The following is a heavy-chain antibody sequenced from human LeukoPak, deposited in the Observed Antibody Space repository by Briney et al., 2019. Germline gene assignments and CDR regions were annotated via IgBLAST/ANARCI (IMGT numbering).Heavy chain of an antibody. CDR1: GGSISSYY. Sequence: SETLSLTCTVSGGSISSYYWSWIRQPAGKGLEWIGRIYTSGSTNYNPSLKSRVTMSVDTSKNQFSLKLSSVTAADTAVYYCARDGFEGYDFDAFDIWGQGTMVTVSS. V-gene: IGHV4-4*07. CDR2: IYTSGST. CDR3: ARDGFEGYDFDAFDI. D-gene: IGHD5-12*01. J-gene: IGHJ3*02.